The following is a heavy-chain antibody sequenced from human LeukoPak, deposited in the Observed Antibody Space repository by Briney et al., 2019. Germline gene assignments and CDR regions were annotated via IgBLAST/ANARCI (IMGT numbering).Heavy chain of an antibody. CDR2: INQESSEK. CDR3: ARGGGSGSYFNY. D-gene: IGHD3-10*01. CDR1: GFRFSGFW. J-gene: IGHJ4*02. Sequence: GGSLRLSCAASGFRFSGFWMSWVRQAPGKGPEWVANINQESSEKYYVDSVRGRFTISRDNAKNSLSLQMNSLRVEDTAVYYCARGGGSGSYFNYWGQGTLVTVSS. V-gene: IGHV3-7*01.